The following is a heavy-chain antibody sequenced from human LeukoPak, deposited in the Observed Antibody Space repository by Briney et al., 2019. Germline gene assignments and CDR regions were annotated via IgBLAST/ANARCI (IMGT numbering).Heavy chain of an antibody. V-gene: IGHV3-23*01. CDR3: AKGSYYDSSGSFYFDY. J-gene: IGHJ4*02. CDR1: GFTFNTYA. CDR2: ISGSGDNT. D-gene: IGHD3-22*01. Sequence: GGSLRLSCAASGFTFNTYAMSWVRQAPGKGLEWVSGISGSGDNTYYADSVKGRFTISRDNSKNTLYVQVNSLGTEDTAAYYCAKGSYYDSSGSFYFDYWGQGTLVTVSS.